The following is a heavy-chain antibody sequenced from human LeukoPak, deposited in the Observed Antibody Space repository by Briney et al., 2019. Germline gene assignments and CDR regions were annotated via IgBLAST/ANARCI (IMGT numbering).Heavy chain of an antibody. D-gene: IGHD3-10*01. Sequence: SQTLSLTCTVSGGSISSGDYCWSWIRQPPGKGLEWIGSIYYSGSTYYNPSLKSRVTISVDTSKSQFSLKLRSVTAADTAVYYCALLWFGESNWFDPWGQGTLVTVSS. V-gene: IGHV4-30-4*01. J-gene: IGHJ5*02. CDR1: GGSISSGDYC. CDR2: IYYSGST. CDR3: ALLWFGESNWFDP.